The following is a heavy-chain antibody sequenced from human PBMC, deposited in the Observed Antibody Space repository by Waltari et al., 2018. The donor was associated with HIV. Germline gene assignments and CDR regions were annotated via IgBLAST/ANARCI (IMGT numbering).Heavy chain of an antibody. CDR1: GDSINTSTYY. CDR2: IYSDGAT. Sequence: QLQLRESGPGLVKPSETLSLVCSVSGDSINTSTYYWACIRQPPGKGLEWIGHIYSDGATYYNPSLTSRVNMAISTSKRHFSLPLSSVTASDTAMYFCARLRAAVIVVTGGVWFLDSWGRGTLLVVSS. V-gene: IGHV4-39*02. J-gene: IGHJ4*02. D-gene: IGHD5-12*01. CDR3: ARLRAAVIVVTGGVWFLDS.